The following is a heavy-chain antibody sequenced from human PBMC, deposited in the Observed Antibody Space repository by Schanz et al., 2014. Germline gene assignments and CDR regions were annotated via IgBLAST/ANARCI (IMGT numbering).Heavy chain of an antibody. CDR1: GFTVSSNH. CDR2: ISSSSSYI. D-gene: IGHD6-13*01. J-gene: IGHJ4*01. CDR3: AREQIMAAAGLVDY. V-gene: IGHV3-21*04. Sequence: EVQLVESGGGFVQPGGSLGLSCAVSGFTVSSNHMSWVRQAPGKGLEWVSSISSSSSYIHYADSVKGRFTISRDNAKNSLYLQMNSLRAEDTAVYYCAREQIMAAAGLVDYWGHGTLVTVSS.